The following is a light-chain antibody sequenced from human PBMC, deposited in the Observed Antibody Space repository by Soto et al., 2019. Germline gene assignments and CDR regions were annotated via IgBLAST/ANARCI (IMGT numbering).Light chain of an antibody. V-gene: IGKV1-27*01. CDR2: AAS. J-gene: IGKJ1*01. Sequence: DIQMTQSPSSLSASVRDRVTITCRASQGISNYLAWYQQKPGKVPKLLIYAASTLQSGVQSRFSGSGSGTDVALKISSLQPDDVATCYCQKYGSAPWTFGQGTKVEI. CDR1: QGISNY. CDR3: QKYGSAPWT.